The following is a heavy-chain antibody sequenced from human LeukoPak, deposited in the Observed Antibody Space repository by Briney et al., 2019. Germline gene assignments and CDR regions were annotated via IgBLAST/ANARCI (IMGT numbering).Heavy chain of an antibody. D-gene: IGHD5-24*01. CDR2: INPSGGST. CDR1: GYTFTSYY. V-gene: IGHV1-46*01. CDR3: ARGTRDGYNPEYYFDY. Sequence: ASVKVSCKASGYTFTSYYMHWVRQAPGQGLGWMGIINPSGGSTSYAQKFQGRVTMTRDTSTSTVYMELSSLRSEDTAVYYCARGTRDGYNPEYYFDYWGQGTLVTVSS. J-gene: IGHJ4*02.